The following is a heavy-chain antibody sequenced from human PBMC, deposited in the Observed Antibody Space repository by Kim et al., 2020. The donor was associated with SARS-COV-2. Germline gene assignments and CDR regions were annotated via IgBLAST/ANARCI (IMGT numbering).Heavy chain of an antibody. D-gene: IGHD3-3*02. CDR2: IYYTGTA. CDR3: ARATSRITFSGFDIDYFDS. V-gene: IGHV4-59*01. Sequence: EWLGHIYYTGTANYNPSLNSRVTISVDTPKNQVSLKLISVTTADTALYFCARATSRITFSGFDIDYFDSWGQGARITVSS. J-gene: IGHJ4*02.